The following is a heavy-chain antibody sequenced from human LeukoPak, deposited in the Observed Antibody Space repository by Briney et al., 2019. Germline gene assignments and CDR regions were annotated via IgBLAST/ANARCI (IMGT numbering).Heavy chain of an antibody. CDR2: IIPIFGTA. CDR3: ARAARIAAAGTRSRPLSFDY. D-gene: IGHD6-13*01. Sequence: SVKVSCKASGGTFSSYAISWVRQAPGQGLEWMGGIIPIFGTANYAQKFQGRVTITTDESTSTAYMELSSLRSEDTAVYYCARAARIAAAGTRSRPLSFDYWGQGTLVTVSS. J-gene: IGHJ4*02. CDR1: GGTFSSYA. V-gene: IGHV1-69*05.